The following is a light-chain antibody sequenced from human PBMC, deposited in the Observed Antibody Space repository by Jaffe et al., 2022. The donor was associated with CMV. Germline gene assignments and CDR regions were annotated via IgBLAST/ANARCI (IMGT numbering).Light chain of an antibody. CDR3: QQYGSSPIT. V-gene: IGKV3-20*01. CDR2: GAS. CDR1: QSVSSNS. Sequence: DIVLTQSPGTLSLSPGERATLSCRASQSVSSNSLAWYQQTPGQAPRLLIYGASSRATGIPDRFSGGRSGTHFTLTISRLEPEDFAVYYCQQYGSSPITFGQGTRLEIK. J-gene: IGKJ5*01.